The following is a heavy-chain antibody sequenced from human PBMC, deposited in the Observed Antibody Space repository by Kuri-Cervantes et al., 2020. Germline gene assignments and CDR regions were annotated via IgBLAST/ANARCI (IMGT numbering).Heavy chain of an antibody. CDR3: ARDGDGPFDY. CDR2: IYHSGST. J-gene: IGHJ4*02. CDR1: GYSISSGYY. D-gene: IGHD5-24*01. Sequence: ESLKISCTVSGYSISSGYYWGWIRQPPGKGLEWIGSIYHSGSTYYNPSLKSRVTISVDTSKNQSSLKLSSVTAADTAVYYCARDGDGPFDYWGQGTLVTVSS. V-gene: IGHV4-38-2*02.